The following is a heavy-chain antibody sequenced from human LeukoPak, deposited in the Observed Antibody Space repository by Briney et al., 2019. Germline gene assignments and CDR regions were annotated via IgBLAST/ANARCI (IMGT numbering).Heavy chain of an antibody. CDR3: ARDRGDDSSGYYWLNFDY. CDR1: GYTFTGYY. CDR2: INPNSGGT. V-gene: IGHV1-2*02. D-gene: IGHD3-22*01. Sequence: ASVKVSCKASGYTFTGYYMHWVRQAPGQGLEWMGWINPNSGGTNYAQKFQGRVTMTRDTSISTAYMELSRLRSDDTAVYYCARDRGDDSSGYYWLNFDYWGQGTLVTVSS. J-gene: IGHJ4*02.